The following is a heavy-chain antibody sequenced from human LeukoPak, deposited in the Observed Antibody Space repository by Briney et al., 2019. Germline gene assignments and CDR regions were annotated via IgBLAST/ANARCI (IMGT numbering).Heavy chain of an antibody. Sequence: ASVKVSCKASGYTFTDYFIHWVRQAPGQRLEWMGIINPSDGRTIYAEDFQGRITRDTATSTVFLDLRSLTYEDSAVYYCAREDGISSDLGKSGHPASWGQGSLVAVSS. V-gene: IGHV1-46*01. J-gene: IGHJ5*02. D-gene: IGHD5-24*01. CDR1: GYTFTDYF. CDR3: AREDGISSDLGKSGHPAS. CDR2: INPSDGRT.